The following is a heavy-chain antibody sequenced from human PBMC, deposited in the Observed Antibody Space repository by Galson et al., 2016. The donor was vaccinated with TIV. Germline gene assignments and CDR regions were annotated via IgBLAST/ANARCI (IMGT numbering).Heavy chain of an antibody. D-gene: IGHD3-10*01. V-gene: IGHV3-11*06. CDR2: IGSGTTGYT. J-gene: IGHJ3*01. Sequence: SLRLSCAASEFNINDHYMTWIRQAPGKGLEWVSYIGSGTTGYTNYADSVKGRFTISRDDVKNSMYLQMNSLRAEDTAVYYCAREVLRGADAFDVWGQGTMVTVSS. CDR1: EFNINDHY. CDR3: AREVLRGADAFDV.